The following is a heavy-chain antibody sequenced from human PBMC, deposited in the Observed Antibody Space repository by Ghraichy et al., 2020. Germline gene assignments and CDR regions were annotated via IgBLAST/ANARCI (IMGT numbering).Heavy chain of an antibody. CDR3: ARIRSAAAIPTYYYYCGMYG. CDR2: IIPIFGTA. J-gene: IGHJ6*02. V-gene: IGHV1-69*05. Sequence: SVKVSCKASGGTFSSSAINWVRQAPGQGLEWMGGIIPIFGTANYAQKFQGRVTITTDESTSTAYMELSSLRSEDTAMYYCARIRSAAAIPTYYYYCGMYGWGQGTTVTVSS. CDR1: GGTFSSSA. D-gene: IGHD6-13*01.